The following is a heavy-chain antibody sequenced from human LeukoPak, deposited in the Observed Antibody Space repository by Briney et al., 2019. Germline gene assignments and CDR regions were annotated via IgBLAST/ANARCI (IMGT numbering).Heavy chain of an antibody. CDR1: GFTFRDYY. CDR3: ASDIAARPVWGY. V-gene: IGHV3-11*01. D-gene: IGHD6-6*01. Sequence: GGSLRLSCAASGFTFRDYYMSWVRQAPGEGLEWVSYISTSGSSIYYADSVKGRFTISRDNAKNSLYLQMNSLRAEDTAVYYCASDIAARPVWGYWGQGTLVTVSS. J-gene: IGHJ4*02. CDR2: ISTSGSSI.